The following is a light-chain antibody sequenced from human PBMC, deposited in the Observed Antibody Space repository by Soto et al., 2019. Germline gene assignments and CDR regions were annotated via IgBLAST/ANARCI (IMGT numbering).Light chain of an antibody. Sequence: QSALTQPASVSGSPGQSITISCTGTSSDVGSYDLVSWYQHHPGKAPKVMIYEVSNRPSGVSNRFSGSKSGNTASLTISGLQAEDEADYYCSSYTSSSTGVVFGGGTKLTVL. CDR1: SSDVGSYDL. CDR2: EVS. V-gene: IGLV2-14*02. J-gene: IGLJ2*01. CDR3: SSYTSSSTGVV.